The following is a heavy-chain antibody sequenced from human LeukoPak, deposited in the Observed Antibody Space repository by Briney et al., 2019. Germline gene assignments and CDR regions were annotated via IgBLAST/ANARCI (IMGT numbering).Heavy chain of an antibody. D-gene: IGHD6-13*01. CDR3: AKRGSVGTLGHFDY. Sequence: HPGGSLRLSCAASGFTFSSYAMSWVRQAPGKGLEWVSGISSNGASTYYVDSVKGRFTISRDNSKNTLFLQMNSLRAEDTAVYYCAKRGSVGTLGHFDYWGQGTLVTVSS. J-gene: IGHJ4*02. CDR1: GFTFSSYA. CDR2: ISSNGAST. V-gene: IGHV3-23*01.